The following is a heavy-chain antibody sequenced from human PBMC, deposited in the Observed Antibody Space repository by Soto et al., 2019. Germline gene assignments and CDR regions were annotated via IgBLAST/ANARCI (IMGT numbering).Heavy chain of an antibody. CDR3: ARLAVGYSKIAPYYYYYGMDV. CDR2: IDPSDSYT. V-gene: IGHV5-10-1*01. CDR1: GYSFTSYW. Sequence: PXESLTMSCTGAGYSFTSYWISLVRQMPGKGLEWMGSIDPSDSYTNYSPSFQGHVTISADKSISTAYLQWSSLKASDTAMYYCARLAVGYSKIAPYYYYYGMDVWGQGTKVTVYS. D-gene: IGHD4-4*01. J-gene: IGHJ6*02.